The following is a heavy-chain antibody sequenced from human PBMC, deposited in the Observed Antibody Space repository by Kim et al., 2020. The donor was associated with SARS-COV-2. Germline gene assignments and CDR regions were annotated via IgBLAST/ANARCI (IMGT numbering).Heavy chain of an antibody. CDR2: IYYSRST. CDR1: GGSISSGGYY. J-gene: IGHJ6*03. V-gene: IGHV4-31*03. Sequence: SETLSLTCTVSGGSISSGGYYWIWIRQHPGKGLEWIGYIYYSRSTYYNPSLKSRVTISVDTSKNQFSLKLSSVTAADTAVYYCARVVVPAAYTYYYYYMDVWGKGTTVTVSS. D-gene: IGHD2-2*01. CDR3: ARVVVPAAYTYYYYYMDV.